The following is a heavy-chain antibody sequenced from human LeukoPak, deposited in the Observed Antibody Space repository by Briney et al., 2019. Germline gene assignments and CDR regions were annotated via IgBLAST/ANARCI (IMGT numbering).Heavy chain of an antibody. Sequence: GESLKISCKGSGYSFTSYWIGWVRQMPGKGLEWMGIIYPGDSDTRYSPSFQGQVTIPADKSISTAYLQWSSLKASDTAMYYCARLRVTMVRGVTNWFDPWGQGTLVTVSS. V-gene: IGHV5-51*01. CDR1: GYSFTSYW. D-gene: IGHD3-10*01. CDR2: IYPGDSDT. J-gene: IGHJ5*02. CDR3: ARLRVTMVRGVTNWFDP.